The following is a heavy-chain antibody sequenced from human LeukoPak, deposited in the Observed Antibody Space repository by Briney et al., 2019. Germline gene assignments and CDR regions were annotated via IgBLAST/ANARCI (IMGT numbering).Heavy chain of an antibody. CDR1: GYTFTSCD. Sequence: GASVKVSCKASGYTFTSCDINWVRQATGQGLEWMGWMNPNSGNTGYAQKFQGRVTMTRNTSISTAYMELSSLRSEDTAVYYCARGRVTGYPPQLVHPWGQGTLVTVSS. J-gene: IGHJ5*02. V-gene: IGHV1-8*01. CDR3: ARGRVTGYPPQLVHP. CDR2: MNPNSGNT. D-gene: IGHD6-13*01.